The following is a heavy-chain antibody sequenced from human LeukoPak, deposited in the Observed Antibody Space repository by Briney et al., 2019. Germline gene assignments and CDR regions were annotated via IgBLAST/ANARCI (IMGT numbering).Heavy chain of an antibody. J-gene: IGHJ5*02. Sequence: ASVKVSCKASGYTFTGYYMHWVRQAPGQGLEWMGWINPNSGGTSYAQKFQGRVNMTRDTSISTAYMELSRLRADDTAVYYCAREADSSAYYDVYFDPWGQGTLVTVSS. CDR1: GYTFTGYY. D-gene: IGHD3-22*01. V-gene: IGHV1-2*02. CDR2: INPNSGGT. CDR3: AREADSSAYYDVYFDP.